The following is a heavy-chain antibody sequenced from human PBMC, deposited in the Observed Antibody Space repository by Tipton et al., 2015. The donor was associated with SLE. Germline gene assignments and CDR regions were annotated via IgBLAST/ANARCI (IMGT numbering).Heavy chain of an antibody. CDR1: GGSISSYY. V-gene: IGHV4-59*12. D-gene: IGHD6-19*01. Sequence: TLSLTCTVSGGSISSYYWSWIRQPPGKGLEWIGYINYSGSTNYNPSLKSRVTISVDTSKNQFSLKLSSVTAADTAVYYCARGRGVAADDAFDIWGQGTMVTVSS. CDR2: INYSGST. J-gene: IGHJ3*02. CDR3: ARGRGVAADDAFDI.